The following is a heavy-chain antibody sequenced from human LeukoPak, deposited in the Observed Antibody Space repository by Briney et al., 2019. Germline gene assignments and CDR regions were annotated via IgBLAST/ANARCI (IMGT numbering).Heavy chain of an antibody. CDR2: INPNSGGT. V-gene: IGHV1-2*02. CDR3: ARARGSGYSYGLYDY. CDR1: GYTFTGYY. Sequence: ASVKVSCKASGYTFTGYYMHWVRQAPGQGLEWMGWINPNSGGTNYAQKFQGRVTITADESTSTAYMELSSLRSEDTAVYYCARARGSGYSYGLYDYWGQGTLVTVSS. J-gene: IGHJ4*02. D-gene: IGHD5-18*01.